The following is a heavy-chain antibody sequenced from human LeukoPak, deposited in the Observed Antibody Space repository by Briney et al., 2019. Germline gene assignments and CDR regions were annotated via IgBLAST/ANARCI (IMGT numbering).Heavy chain of an antibody. CDR2: IYSSGST. D-gene: IGHD3-10*01. Sequence: SETLSLTCTVSGGSFSSGSYYWSWIRQPAGKGLEWIGRIYSSGSTNYHPALKSRVTISIDTSKNQLSLRLTSVTAADTAVYYCARAIWFGEGHDYWGQGTLVTVSS. V-gene: IGHV4-61*02. CDR3: ARAIWFGEGHDY. J-gene: IGHJ4*02. CDR1: GGSFSSGSYY.